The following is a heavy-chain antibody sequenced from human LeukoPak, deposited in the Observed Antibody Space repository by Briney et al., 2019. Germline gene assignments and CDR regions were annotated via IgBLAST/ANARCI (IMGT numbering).Heavy chain of an antibody. Sequence: GGSLRLSCTASGFTFSTYAMSWVRQAPGKGLEWVSAITDSGGSTYYADSVKGRFTISRDNSKNTLYLQMNSLRAEDTAVYYCARAHLPTVVITGNYYFDYWGQGTLVTVSS. J-gene: IGHJ4*02. V-gene: IGHV3-23*01. CDR1: GFTFSTYA. CDR3: ARAHLPTVVITGNYYFDY. D-gene: IGHD3-22*01. CDR2: ITDSGGST.